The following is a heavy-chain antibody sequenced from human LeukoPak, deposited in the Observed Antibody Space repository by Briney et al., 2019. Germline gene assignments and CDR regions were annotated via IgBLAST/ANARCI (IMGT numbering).Heavy chain of an antibody. Sequence: GGSLRLSCAASGFTFGSYGMHWVRQAPGKGLEWVAVIWYGGSNKYYADSVKGRFTISRDNSKNTLYLQMNSLRAEDTAVYYCAKDYDFWSGPLDYWGQGTLVTVSS. J-gene: IGHJ4*02. D-gene: IGHD3-3*01. CDR3: AKDYDFWSGPLDY. CDR2: IWYGGSNK. V-gene: IGHV3-30*02. CDR1: GFTFGSYG.